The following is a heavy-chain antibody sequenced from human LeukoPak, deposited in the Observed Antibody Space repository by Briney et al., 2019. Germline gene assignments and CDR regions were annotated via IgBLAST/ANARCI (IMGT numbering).Heavy chain of an antibody. V-gene: IGHV4-30-4*07. CDR2: IYYTGST. J-gene: IGHJ3*02. CDR3: ARGGLYGGLDAFDI. CDR1: GGSISRSGYS. Sequence: SETLSLTCAVSGGSISRSGYSWSWIRQPPGKGLEWIGYIYYTGSTYYNPSLKSRLTISLDTSKNQFSLKLSSVTAADTAVYYCARGGLYGGLDAFDIWGQGTMVTVSS. D-gene: IGHD4-23*01.